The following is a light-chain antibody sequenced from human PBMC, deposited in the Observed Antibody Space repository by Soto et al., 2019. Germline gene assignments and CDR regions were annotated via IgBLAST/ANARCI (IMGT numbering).Light chain of an antibody. CDR1: QGISTY. Sequence: IQLTQSPSSLSASVGDRVTITCRASQGISTYLAWYQQKPGKAPKLLIYGASTLQSGVPSRFSGSGSGTEFTLTISSLQPDDFANYYCQQYNSYPETFGQGTKVDIK. CDR3: QQYNSYPET. J-gene: IGKJ1*01. CDR2: GAS. V-gene: IGKV1-9*01.